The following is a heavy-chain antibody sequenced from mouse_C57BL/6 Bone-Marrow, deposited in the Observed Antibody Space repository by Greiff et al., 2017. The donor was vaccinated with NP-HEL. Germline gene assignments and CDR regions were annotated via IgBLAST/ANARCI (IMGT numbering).Heavy chain of an antibody. CDR2: IDPENGDT. CDR1: GFTIKDDY. CDR3: TTGYFDY. Sequence: EVKLMESGAELVRPGASVKLSCTASGFTIKDDYMHWVKQRPEQGLEWIGWIDPENGDTEYASKFQGKATITADTSSNTAYLQLSSLTSEDTAVYYCTTGYFDYWGQGTTLTVSS. V-gene: IGHV14-4*01. J-gene: IGHJ2*01.